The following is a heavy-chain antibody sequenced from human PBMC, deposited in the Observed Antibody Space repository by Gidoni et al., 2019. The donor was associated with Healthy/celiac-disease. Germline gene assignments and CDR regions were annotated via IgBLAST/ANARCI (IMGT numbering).Heavy chain of an antibody. Sequence: EVQLLASGGGLVQTGGLLRLPCAPSGSTFSSSAMSWVRQAPGKGLEWVAAVSGRGGSAYYADSVKGRFTISRDNSKNTLYLQMNSLRAEDTAVYCCAKASGYYGSGPDAFDIWGQGTMVTVSS. CDR3: AKASGYYGSGPDAFDI. CDR1: GSTFSSSA. V-gene: IGHV3-23*01. J-gene: IGHJ3*02. D-gene: IGHD3-10*01. CDR2: VSGRGGSA.